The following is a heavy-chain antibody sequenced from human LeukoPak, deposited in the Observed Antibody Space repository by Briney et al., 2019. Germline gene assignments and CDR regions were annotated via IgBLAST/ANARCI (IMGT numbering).Heavy chain of an antibody. CDR3: ARAGWWELPRYAFDI. Sequence: GASVKVSCKTSGYTFTDYYMHWVRQAPGQGLEWMGWINPNSGGTKYAQKFQGRVTMTRDMSISTAYMEMSRLRSDDTAVYYCARAGWWELPRYAFDIWGQGTMVTVSS. V-gene: IGHV1-2*02. CDR2: INPNSGGT. D-gene: IGHD1-26*01. CDR1: GYTFTDYY. J-gene: IGHJ3*02.